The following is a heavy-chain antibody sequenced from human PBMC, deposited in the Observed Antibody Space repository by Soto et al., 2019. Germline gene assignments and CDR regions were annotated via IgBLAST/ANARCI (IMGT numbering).Heavy chain of an antibody. CDR2: ISYDGSNK. J-gene: IGHJ6*02. V-gene: IGHV3-30-3*01. D-gene: IGHD4-17*01. Sequence: QVQLVESGGGVVQPGRSLRLSCAASGFTFSSYAMHWVRQAPGKGLEWVAVISYDGSNKYYADSVKGRFTISRDNSKNTLYLQMNSLRAEDTAVYYCARADHTGDYYYYGMDVWGQGTTVTVSS. CDR1: GFTFSSYA. CDR3: ARADHTGDYYYYGMDV.